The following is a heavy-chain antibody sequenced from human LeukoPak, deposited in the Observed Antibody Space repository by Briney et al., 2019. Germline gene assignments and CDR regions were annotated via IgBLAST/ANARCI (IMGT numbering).Heavy chain of an antibody. V-gene: IGHV1-69*04. CDR3: ARERGYYDSRGYYSDI. CDR2: IIPILGIA. Sequence: SVKVSCKASGGTFSSYAISWVRQAPGQGLVWMGRIIPILGIANSAQKFQGRVPITADKSTSTAYMELSSLRSEATAVYYCARERGYYDSRGYYSDIWGQGTMVTVS. D-gene: IGHD3-22*01. J-gene: IGHJ3*02. CDR1: GGTFSSYA.